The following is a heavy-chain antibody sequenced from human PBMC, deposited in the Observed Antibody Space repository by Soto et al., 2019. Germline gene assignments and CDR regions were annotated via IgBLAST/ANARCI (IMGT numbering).Heavy chain of an antibody. V-gene: IGHV3-33*01. Sequence: PGGSLRLSCAASGFTFSNYGMNWVRQAPGKGLEWVAIIWHDGNNKYYADSVRGRFIISRDNSKNRLYLQMNSLRAEDTAVYYCASDLVGASDSYGLDVWGQGTPVTV. J-gene: IGHJ6*02. CDR1: GFTFSNYG. CDR2: IWHDGNNK. D-gene: IGHD1-26*01. CDR3: ASDLVGASDSYGLDV.